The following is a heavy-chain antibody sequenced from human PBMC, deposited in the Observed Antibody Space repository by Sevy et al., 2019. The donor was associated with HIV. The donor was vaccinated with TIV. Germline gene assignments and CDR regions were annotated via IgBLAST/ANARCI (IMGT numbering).Heavy chain of an antibody. CDR2: IQYDGSNK. J-gene: IGHJ4*02. CDR3: AKNTAAVGTGGFDY. D-gene: IGHD6-13*01. Sequence: GGSLRLSCAASGFTFSYSGMHWVRQAPGKGLEWVTFIQYDGSNKYYADSVKGRFTISRDNSKNTLYLQMNSLRGEDTGVYYCAKNTAAVGTGGFDYWGQGTLVTVSS. V-gene: IGHV3-30*02. CDR1: GFTFSYSG.